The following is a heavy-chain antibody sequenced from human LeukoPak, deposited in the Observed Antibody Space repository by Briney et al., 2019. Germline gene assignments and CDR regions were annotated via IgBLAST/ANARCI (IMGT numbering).Heavy chain of an antibody. Sequence: PGGSLRLSCAASGFTFSSYWMSWVRQAPGKGLEWVANIKQDGSEKYYVDSVKGRFTISRDNAKNSLYLQMNSLRAEDTAVYYCARVRALLRFGEGYYFDYWGQGTLVTVSS. CDR2: IKQDGSEK. J-gene: IGHJ4*02. CDR1: GFTFSSYW. CDR3: ARVRALLRFGEGYYFDY. D-gene: IGHD3-10*01. V-gene: IGHV3-7*01.